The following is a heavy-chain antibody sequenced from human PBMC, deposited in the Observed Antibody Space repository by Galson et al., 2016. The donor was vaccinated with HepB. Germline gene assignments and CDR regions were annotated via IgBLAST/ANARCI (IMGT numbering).Heavy chain of an antibody. J-gene: IGHJ5*02. CDR2: INHSGST. CDR3: ARVARSKYYYGSGSYRTWFDP. CDR1: GGSFSGYY. V-gene: IGHV4-34*01. D-gene: IGHD3-10*01. Sequence: SETLSLTCAVYGGSFSGYYWSWIRQPPGKGLEWIGEINHSGSTNYNPSLKSRVTISVDTSKNQFSLKLSSVTAADTAVYYCARVARSKYYYGSGSYRTWFDPWGQGTLVTVSS.